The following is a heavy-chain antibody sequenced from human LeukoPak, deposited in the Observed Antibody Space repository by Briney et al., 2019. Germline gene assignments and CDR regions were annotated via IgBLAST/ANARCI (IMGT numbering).Heavy chain of an antibody. CDR3: AKAVYCSSTSCYGYYYGMDV. CDR2: ISGRGGST. Sequence: GGSLRLSCAASGFTLSSYAMSWVRQAPGKGREWGSAISGRGGSTYYADSVKGRFTISRDNSKNTLYLQMNSLRDEDTAVYYCAKAVYCSSTSCYGYYYGMDVWGQGTTVTVSS. CDR1: GFTLSSYA. D-gene: IGHD2-2*01. J-gene: IGHJ6*02. V-gene: IGHV3-23*01.